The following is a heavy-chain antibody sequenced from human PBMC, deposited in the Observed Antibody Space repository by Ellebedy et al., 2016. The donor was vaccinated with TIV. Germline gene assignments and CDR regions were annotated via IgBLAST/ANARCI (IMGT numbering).Heavy chain of an antibody. CDR3: ARDSSSYNWFDP. J-gene: IGHJ5*02. Sequence: AASVKVSCKASGYTFTGYYMHRVRQAPGQGLEWMGWINPNSGATNYVQQFQGRVTMTRDTSITTAYMELRRLTSDDTAVYYCARDSSSYNWFDPWGQGTLVTVSS. CDR2: INPNSGAT. CDR1: GYTFTGYY. D-gene: IGHD2-2*01. V-gene: IGHV1-2*02.